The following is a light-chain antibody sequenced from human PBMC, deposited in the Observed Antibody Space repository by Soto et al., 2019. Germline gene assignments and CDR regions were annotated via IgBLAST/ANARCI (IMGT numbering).Light chain of an antibody. J-gene: IGKJ3*01. CDR1: QHIDRW. Sequence: DIQLTQSPSSLSASVGDRVTITCRANQHIDRWLAWFQQKPGKAPELLIYGASILESWVPSRFNGSRSGTDFTLTISGLQPEDFATYYCHQAHTFPYTFGPGTKVDMK. CDR2: GAS. CDR3: HQAHTFPYT. V-gene: IGKV1-12*01.